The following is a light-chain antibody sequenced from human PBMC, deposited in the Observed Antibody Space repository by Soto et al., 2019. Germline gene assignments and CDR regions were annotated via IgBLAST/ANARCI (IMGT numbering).Light chain of an antibody. CDR3: QQYKNWPPIT. CDR2: GAS. J-gene: IGKJ5*01. V-gene: IGKV3D-15*01. CDR1: QSISRT. Sequence: EIVLTQSPATLSVSPGERATLSCRASQSISRTLAWYQQKPGQAPRLLMYGASSRATGIPDRFSGSGSGTEFALTISSLQSEDFALYSCQQYKNWPPITFGQGTRLEIK.